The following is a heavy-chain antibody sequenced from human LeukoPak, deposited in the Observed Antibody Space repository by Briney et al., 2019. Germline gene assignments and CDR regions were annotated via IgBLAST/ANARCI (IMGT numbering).Heavy chain of an antibody. V-gene: IGHV3-30*18. D-gene: IGHD6-19*01. CDR3: AKSIPAIAVAVSTRQ. Sequence: PGGSLRLSCAASGFTFSSYGMHCVRQAPGKGLEWVAVISYDGSNKYHADSVKGRFTISRDNSKNTLYLQMNSLRAEDTAVYYCAKSIPAIAVAVSTRQWGQGTLVTVSS. J-gene: IGHJ4*02. CDR2: ISYDGSNK. CDR1: GFTFSSYG.